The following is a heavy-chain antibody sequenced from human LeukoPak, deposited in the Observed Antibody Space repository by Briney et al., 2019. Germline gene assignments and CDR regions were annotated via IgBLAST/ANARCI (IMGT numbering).Heavy chain of an antibody. Sequence: GGSLRLSCAASGFTFSSYSMNWVCQAPGKGLEWVSSISSSSSYIYYADSVKGRFTISRDNAKNSLYLQMNSLRAEDTAVYYCARDWGMAWYFDLWGRGTLVTVSS. CDR1: GFTFSSYS. D-gene: IGHD6-13*01. CDR2: ISSSSSYI. CDR3: ARDWGMAWYFDL. J-gene: IGHJ2*01. V-gene: IGHV3-21*01.